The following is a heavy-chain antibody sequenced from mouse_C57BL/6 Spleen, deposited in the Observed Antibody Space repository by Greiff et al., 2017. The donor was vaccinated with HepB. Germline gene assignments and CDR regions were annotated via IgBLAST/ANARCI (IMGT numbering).Heavy chain of an antibody. V-gene: IGHV5-16*01. CDR3: ARGAGGYYDSYYYAMDY. J-gene: IGHJ4*01. Sequence: EVQRVESEGGLVQPGSSMKLSCTASGFTFSDYYMAWVRQVPEKGLEWVANINYDGSSTYYLDSLKSRYIISRDNAKNILYLQMSSLKSEDTATYYCARGAGGYYDSYYYAMDYWGQGTSVTVSS. CDR1: GFTFSDYY. D-gene: IGHD2-4*01. CDR2: INYDGSST.